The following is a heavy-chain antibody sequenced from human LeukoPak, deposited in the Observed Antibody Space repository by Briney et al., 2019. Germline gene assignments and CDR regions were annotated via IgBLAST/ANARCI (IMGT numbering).Heavy chain of an antibody. Sequence: GASVKVSCKASGYTFTSYDINWVRQATGQGLEWMGWMNPNSGNTGYAQKFQGRVTMTRNTSISTAYMELSSLRPEDTAVYYCARGLPDFWSGYYTGDDYWGQGTLVTVSS. CDR3: ARGLPDFWSGYYTGDDY. CDR1: GYTFTSYD. J-gene: IGHJ4*02. D-gene: IGHD3-3*01. V-gene: IGHV1-8*01. CDR2: MNPNSGNT.